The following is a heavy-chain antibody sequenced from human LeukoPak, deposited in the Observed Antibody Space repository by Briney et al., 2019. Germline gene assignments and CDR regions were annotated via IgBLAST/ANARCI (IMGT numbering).Heavy chain of an antibody. Sequence: GRSLRLSCAASGFTFDDYAMHWVRQAPGKGLEWVSGISWNSGSIGYADSVKGRFTISRDNAKNSLYLQMNSLRAEDTALYYCAKDTGYYYGSGGLCMDVWGQGITVTVSS. J-gene: IGHJ6*02. D-gene: IGHD3-10*01. CDR2: ISWNSGSI. CDR1: GFTFDDYA. CDR3: AKDTGYYYGSGGLCMDV. V-gene: IGHV3-9*01.